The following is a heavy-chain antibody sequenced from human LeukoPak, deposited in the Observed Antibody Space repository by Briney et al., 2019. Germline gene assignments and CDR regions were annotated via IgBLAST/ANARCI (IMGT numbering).Heavy chain of an antibody. CDR1: GYSFTIYW. D-gene: IGHD4-17*01. V-gene: IGHV5-51*01. J-gene: IGHJ6*03. CDR3: ARVSANPVTRSDYYYYYYMDV. Sequence: GESLKISCKGSGYSFTIYWIGWVRQMPGKGLEWMGIIYPGDSDTRYSPSFQGQVTISADKSISTAYLQWSSLKASDTAMYYCARVSANPVTRSDYYYYYYMDVWGKGTTVTVSS. CDR2: IYPGDSDT.